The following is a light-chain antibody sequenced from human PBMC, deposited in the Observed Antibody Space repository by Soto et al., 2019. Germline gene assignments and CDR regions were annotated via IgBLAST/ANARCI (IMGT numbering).Light chain of an antibody. Sequence: QSALTQPASVSDSPGQSITISCTGTSSDVGAYNYVSWYQQHPGKAPKLMIYDVSNRPSGVSNRFSGSKSGNTASLIISELQTEDEADYYCCSYTSSSSYGFGTGTKLTVL. V-gene: IGLV2-14*01. J-gene: IGLJ1*01. CDR1: SSDVGAYNY. CDR2: DVS. CDR3: CSYTSSSSYG.